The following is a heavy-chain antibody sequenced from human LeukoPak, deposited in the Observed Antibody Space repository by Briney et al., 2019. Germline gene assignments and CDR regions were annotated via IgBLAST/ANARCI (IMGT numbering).Heavy chain of an antibody. Sequence: GASVKVSCKASGYTFTGYYMHWVRQAPGQGLEWMGWINPNSGGTNYAQKFQGRVTMTRDTSISTAYMELGRLRSDDTAVYYCARNFYDILTGYYEDYFDYWGQGTLVTVSS. CDR3: ARNFYDILTGYYEDYFDY. V-gene: IGHV1-2*02. D-gene: IGHD3-9*01. CDR1: GYTFTGYY. CDR2: INPNSGGT. J-gene: IGHJ4*02.